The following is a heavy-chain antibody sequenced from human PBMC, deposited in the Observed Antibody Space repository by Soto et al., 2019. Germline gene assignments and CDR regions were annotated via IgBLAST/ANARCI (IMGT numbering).Heavy chain of an antibody. CDR3: ASLFASTYPPRPFDY. V-gene: IGHV3-74*01. Sequence: EVLLVESGGGLVQPGGSLRLSCEASGFAFTSYWMHWVRQAPGKGLVWVSGIKSDGTTTTYADSVKGRFTISRDNAKNPLYLQMNSLSAEGTAVYYRASLFASTYPPRPFDYWGQGTQVTVSS. D-gene: IGHD2-2*01. CDR2: IKSDGTTT. CDR1: GFAFTSYW. J-gene: IGHJ4*02.